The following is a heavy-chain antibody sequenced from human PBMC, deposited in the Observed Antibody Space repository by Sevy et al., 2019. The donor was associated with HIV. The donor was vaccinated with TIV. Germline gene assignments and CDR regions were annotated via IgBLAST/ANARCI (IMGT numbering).Heavy chain of an antibody. J-gene: IGHJ4*02. V-gene: IGHV3-23*01. CDR2: ISGSGGST. CDR1: GFTFSSYA. Sequence: GGSLRLSCAASGFTFSSYAMSWVRQAPGKGLEWVSAISGSGGSTYYADSVKGRFTISRDNSKNKLYLQMNGLRAEDTAVYYCAKRPLTSGYALDYWGQGTLVTVSS. CDR3: AKRPLTSGYALDY. D-gene: IGHD3-3*01.